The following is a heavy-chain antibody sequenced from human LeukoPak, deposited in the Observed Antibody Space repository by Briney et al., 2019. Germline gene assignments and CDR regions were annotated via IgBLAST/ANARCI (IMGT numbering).Heavy chain of an antibody. D-gene: IGHD3-10*01. CDR1: GGSFSGYY. V-gene: IGHV4-34*01. Sequence: SETLSLTCAVYGGSFSGYYWSWIRQPPGKGLEWIGEINHSGSTNYNPSLKSRVTISVDTSKNQFSLKLSSVTAADTAVYYCARGAYGSGSYYPGVWFDPWGQGTLVTVSS. J-gene: IGHJ5*02. CDR2: INHSGST. CDR3: ARGAYGSGSYYPGVWFDP.